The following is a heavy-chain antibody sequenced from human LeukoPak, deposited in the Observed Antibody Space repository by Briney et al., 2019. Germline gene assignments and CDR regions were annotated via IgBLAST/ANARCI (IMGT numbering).Heavy chain of an antibody. D-gene: IGHD6-19*01. V-gene: IGHV5-51*01. Sequence: GESLKISCKGSGYSFTSYWIGWVRQMPGKGLEWMGIIYPGDSDTRYSPSFQGQVTISADKSISTAYLQWSSLKASDTAMYYCARHALWYNSGWYMDYWGQGTLVTVSS. CDR1: GYSFTSYW. CDR2: IYPGDSDT. CDR3: ARHALWYNSGWYMDY. J-gene: IGHJ4*02.